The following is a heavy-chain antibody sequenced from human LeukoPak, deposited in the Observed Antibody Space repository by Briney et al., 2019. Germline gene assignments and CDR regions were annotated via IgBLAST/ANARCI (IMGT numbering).Heavy chain of an antibody. CDR1: GFTFSSYG. J-gene: IGHJ6*03. V-gene: IGHV3-30*02. Sequence: GGSLKLSCAASGFTFSSYGMHWVRQSPGTGLEWVAFISYDGINKYYADSVKGRFTISRDNPRYTLHLQMNRLRTEDTAVYYCAKDPRTTANYYYYYMDVWGKGTAVTVSS. CDR3: AKDPRTTANYYYYYMDV. D-gene: IGHD1-1*01. CDR2: ISYDGINK.